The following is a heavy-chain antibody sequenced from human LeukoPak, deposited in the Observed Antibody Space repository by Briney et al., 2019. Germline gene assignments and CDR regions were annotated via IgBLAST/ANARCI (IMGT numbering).Heavy chain of an antibody. V-gene: IGHV3-74*01. CDR3: ARDLRKGYCSSTSCYMHGMDV. CDR1: GFTFSSYS. CDR2: INSDGSST. J-gene: IGHJ6*02. Sequence: GGSLRLSCAASGFTFSSYSMNWVRQAPGKGLVWVSRINSDGSSTSYADSVKGRFTISRDNAKNTLYLQMNSLRAEDTAVYYCARDLRKGYCSSTSCYMHGMDVWGQGTTVTVSS. D-gene: IGHD2-2*02.